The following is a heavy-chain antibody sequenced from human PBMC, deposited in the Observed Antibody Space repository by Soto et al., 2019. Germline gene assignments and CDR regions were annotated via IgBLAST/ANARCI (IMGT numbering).Heavy chain of an antibody. V-gene: IGHV1-3*01. J-gene: IGHJ5*02. CDR2: INADKGDT. CDR1: WYIYRSYG. Sequence: XSVKVSCKAFWYIYRSYGIQWVRQAPGQSLEWMGWINADKGDTKYSQKFQDRVSITRDTFANTAYVELRSLTPEDTAVYYCARVGLRYLRWFDHWGQGTLVTVSS. D-gene: IGHD1-20*01. CDR3: ARVGLRYLRWFDH.